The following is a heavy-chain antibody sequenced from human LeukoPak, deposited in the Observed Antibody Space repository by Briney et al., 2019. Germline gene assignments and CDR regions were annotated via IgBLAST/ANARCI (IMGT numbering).Heavy chain of an antibody. CDR1: GGSISGGSYY. CDR3: ARDHSGSFWTFDD. V-gene: IGHV4-61*09. D-gene: IGHD1-26*01. CDR2: IHTSGPT. Sequence: PSETLSLTCTVSGGSISGGSYYWNWIRQPARKGLEWIGHIHTSGPTSYKSSLTSRVTIPIDTSNNAFSLRLNSVTAADTAIYYCARDHSGSFWTFDDWGQGSLVTVSS. J-gene: IGHJ4*02.